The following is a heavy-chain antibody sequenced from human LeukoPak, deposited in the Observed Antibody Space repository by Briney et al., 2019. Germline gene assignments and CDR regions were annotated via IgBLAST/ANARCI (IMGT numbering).Heavy chain of an antibody. CDR3: ARDMNTRVTPISYAFDL. D-gene: IGHD4-23*01. CDR1: GYIFTSYN. Sequence: ASVEVSCKTSGYIFTSYNMHWVRQAPGQRLEWMGWINAGNGDTKYSQKFQDRVTITRDTSANTAYMELSSLRSDDTAVYYCARDMNTRVTPISYAFDLWGQGTMVTVSS. J-gene: IGHJ3*01. CDR2: INAGNGDT. V-gene: IGHV1-3*01.